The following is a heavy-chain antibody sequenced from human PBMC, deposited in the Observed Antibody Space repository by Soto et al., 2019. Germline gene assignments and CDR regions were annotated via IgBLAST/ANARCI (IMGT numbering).Heavy chain of an antibody. CDR1: GFPFSRYA. J-gene: IGHJ6*01. CDR2: LSDSGVSP. CDR3: AKMTSDSYGRNYGMDV. Sequence: EVHLLESGGGFIQPGGSLRLSCAGSGFPFSRYAMSWVRQAPEKGLEWVSALSDSGVSPYYADSVKGRFTISRDNSKNTLYLQMDSLRVEDTALYYCAKMTSDSYGRNYGMDVW. D-gene: IGHD5-18*01. V-gene: IGHV3-23*01.